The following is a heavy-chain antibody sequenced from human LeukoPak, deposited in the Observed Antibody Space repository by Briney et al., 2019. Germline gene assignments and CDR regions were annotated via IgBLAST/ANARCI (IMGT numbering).Heavy chain of an antibody. V-gene: IGHV3-30-3*01. CDR1: GFTFSSYA. J-gene: IGHJ4*02. CDR2: ISYDGSNK. D-gene: IGHD3-9*01. Sequence: PGGSLRLSCAASGFTFSSYAMHWVRQAPGKGLEWVAVISYDGSNKYYADSVKGRFTISRGNSKNTLYLQMNSLRAEDTAVYYCARDLTNSIYFDYWGQGTLVTVSS. CDR3: ARDLTNSIYFDY.